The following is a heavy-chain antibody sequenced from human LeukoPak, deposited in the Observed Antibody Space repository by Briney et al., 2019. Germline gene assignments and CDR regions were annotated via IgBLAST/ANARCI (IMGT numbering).Heavy chain of an antibody. CDR1: GFIVSSYG. Sequence: GRSLRLPCAASGFIVSSYGMYWVRQAPGKGLEWVSVISNDGSNKYYADSVKGRFSISRDNSKNTLYLQMNSLRAEDTAVYYCAKTSSGWYFQRTKSYMDVWGKGTTVIVSS. CDR2: ISNDGSNK. CDR3: AKTSSGWYFQRTKSYMDV. J-gene: IGHJ6*03. V-gene: IGHV3-30*18. D-gene: IGHD6-19*01.